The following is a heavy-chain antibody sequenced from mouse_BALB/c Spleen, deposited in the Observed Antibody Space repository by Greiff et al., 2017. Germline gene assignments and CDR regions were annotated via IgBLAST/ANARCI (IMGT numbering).Heavy chain of an antibody. CDR1: GYSFTGYY. J-gene: IGHJ2*01. CDR2: VNPNNGGT. CDR3: ARERGSSLILDY. Sequence: EVQRVESGPDLVKPGASVKISCKASGYSFTGYYMHWVKQSHGKSLEWIGRVNPNNGGTSYNQKFKGKAILTVDKSSSTAYMELRSLTSEDSAVYYCARERGSSLILDYWGQGTTLTVSS. D-gene: IGHD1-1*01. V-gene: IGHV1-26*01.